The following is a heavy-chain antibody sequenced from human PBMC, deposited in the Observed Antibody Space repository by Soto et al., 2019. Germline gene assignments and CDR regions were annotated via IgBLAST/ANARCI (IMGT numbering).Heavy chain of an antibody. CDR2: ISSSGGST. J-gene: IGHJ4*02. V-gene: IGHV3-23*01. CDR1: GFTFSNYA. Sequence: GGSLRLSCAASGFTFSNYAMSWVRQAPGKGLEWVSAISSSGGSTYYADSVKGRFTISRDNSKNTLYLQMNSLRAEDTAAYFCARDSWNYQFDYWGQGTLVTVSS. CDR3: ARDSWNYQFDY. D-gene: IGHD1-7*01.